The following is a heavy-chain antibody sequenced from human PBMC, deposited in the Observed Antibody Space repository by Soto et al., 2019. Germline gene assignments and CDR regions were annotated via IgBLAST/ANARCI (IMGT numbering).Heavy chain of an antibody. CDR3: ARETGIVATIFGY. CDR2: IAPSGGST. CDR1: GYTFTKFH. Sequence: RASVKVSCKASGYTFTKFHLHWVRLAPGQGLEWMGMIAPSGGSTSYAQKFQGRVTITRDTSTSTVYMELSSLRSEDTAVYYCARETGIVATIFGYWGQGTLVTVSS. V-gene: IGHV1-46*01. D-gene: IGHD5-12*01. J-gene: IGHJ4*02.